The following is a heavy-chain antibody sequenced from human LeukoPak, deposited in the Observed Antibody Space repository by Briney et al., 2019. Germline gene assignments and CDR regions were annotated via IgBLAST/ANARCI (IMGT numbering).Heavy chain of an antibody. Sequence: ASVKVSCKASGYTFTSYDINWVRQATGQGLEWMGWISGYNGNTYYAQNLQGRVTMTTDKSSTTAYMELRSLRSDDTAVYYCATHCSGVSCYGSDGPWGQGTLVTVSS. CDR3: ATHCSGVSCYGSDGP. V-gene: IGHV1-18*01. D-gene: IGHD2-15*01. J-gene: IGHJ5*02. CDR1: GYTFTSYD. CDR2: ISGYNGNT.